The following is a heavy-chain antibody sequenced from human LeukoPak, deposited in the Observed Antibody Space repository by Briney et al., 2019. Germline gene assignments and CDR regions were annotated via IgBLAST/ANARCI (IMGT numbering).Heavy chain of an antibody. CDR1: GFTFSSYE. D-gene: IGHD2-15*01. CDR2: VSSSGSTI. CDR3: ARTRRGRIVVVVAATRPLDY. V-gene: IGHV3-48*03. J-gene: IGHJ4*02. Sequence: GGSLRLSCAASGFTFSSYEMNWVRQAPGKGLEWVSYVSSSGSTIYYADSVKGRFTISRDNAKNSLYLQMNSLRAEDTAVYYCARTRRGRIVVVVAATRPLDYWGQGTLVTVSS.